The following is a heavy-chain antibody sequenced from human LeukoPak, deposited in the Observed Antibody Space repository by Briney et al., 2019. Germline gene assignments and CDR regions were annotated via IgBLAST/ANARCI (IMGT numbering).Heavy chain of an antibody. CDR2: IVVGSGNT. D-gene: IGHD3-16*02. V-gene: IGHV1-58*02. CDR1: GFTFTSSA. CDR3: AANYDYVWGSYRYTENYFDY. J-gene: IGHJ4*02. Sequence: SVKVSCKASGFTFTSSAMQWVRQARGQRLEWIGWIVVGSGNTNYAQKFRERVTITRDMSTSTAYMEPSSLRSEDTAVYYCAANYDYVWGSYRYTENYFDYWGQGTLVTVSS.